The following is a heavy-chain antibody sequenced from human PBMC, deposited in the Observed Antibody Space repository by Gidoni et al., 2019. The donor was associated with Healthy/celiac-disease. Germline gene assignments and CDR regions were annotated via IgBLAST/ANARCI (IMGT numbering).Heavy chain of an antibody. J-gene: IGHJ6*03. V-gene: IGHV3-23*01. CDR1: GFTFSSYA. D-gene: IGHD3-10*01. CDR2: ISGSGGRT. CDR3: AKEGSSSDYYYYYYMDV. Sequence: EVQLLESGGGLVQPGGSLRLSCAASGFTFSSYAMSWVRPAPGKGLEWVSAISGSGGRTYYADSVKGRFTISRDNSKNTLYLQMNSLRAEDTAVYYCAKEGSSSDYYYYYYMDVWGKGTTVTVSS.